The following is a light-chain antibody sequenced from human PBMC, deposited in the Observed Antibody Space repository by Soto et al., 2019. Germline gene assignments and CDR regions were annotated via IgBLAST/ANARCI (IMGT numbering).Light chain of an antibody. CDR1: QSVSSNN. CDR3: QQYGSLVWT. V-gene: IGKV3-20*01. CDR2: GAS. Sequence: EIVLTQFPGTLSLSPGERATLSCRASQSVSSNNLAWYQHKPGQAPRLLISGASNRATGIPDRFSGSGSGTDFTLTISRLAPEDFVVYYCQQYGSLVWTFGQGTKVEIK. J-gene: IGKJ1*01.